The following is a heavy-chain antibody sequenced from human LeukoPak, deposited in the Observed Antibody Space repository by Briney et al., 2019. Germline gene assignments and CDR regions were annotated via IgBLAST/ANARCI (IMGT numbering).Heavy chain of an antibody. J-gene: IGHJ4*02. Sequence: SSQTLSLTCTVSGGSISSGGYYWSWIRQHPGKGLESIGYIYYNGSTYYNPSLKSRVTISVDTSKNQFSLKLSSVTAADTAVYYCAIDRGLAAAGIDYWGQGTLVTVSS. CDR2: IYYNGST. D-gene: IGHD6-13*01. CDR1: GGSISSGGYY. V-gene: IGHV4-31*03. CDR3: AIDRGLAAAGIDY.